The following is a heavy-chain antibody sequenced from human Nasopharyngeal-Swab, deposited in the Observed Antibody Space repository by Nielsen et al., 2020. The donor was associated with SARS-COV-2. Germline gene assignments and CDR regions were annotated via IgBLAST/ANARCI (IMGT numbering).Heavy chain of an antibody. V-gene: IGHV4-59*01. Sequence: SETLSLTCTVSGGSISSYYWSWIRQPPGKGLEWIGYIYYSGSTNYNPSLKSRITISVDTSKNQFSLKLSSVTAADTAVYYCARDSRSGWLYWGQGTLVTVSS. CDR3: ARDSRSGWLY. J-gene: IGHJ4*02. D-gene: IGHD6-19*01. CDR2: IYYSGST. CDR1: GGSISSYY.